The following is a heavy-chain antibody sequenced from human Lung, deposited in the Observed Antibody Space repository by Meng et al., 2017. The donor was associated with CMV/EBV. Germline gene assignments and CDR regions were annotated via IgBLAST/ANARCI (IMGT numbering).Heavy chain of an antibody. Sequence: GEXXKISCAASGFTFSKSWIHWVRQAPGKGLGWVSRINDDGSSTTYADSVKGRFTVSRDNAKDTLHLQMSSLRAEDTDVYYCASETFHDFGSGYVPFDDWGQGTXVTVSS. V-gene: IGHV3-74*01. CDR1: GFTFSKSW. J-gene: IGHJ4*02. CDR2: INDDGSST. CDR3: ASETFHDFGSGYVPFDD. D-gene: IGHD3-3*01.